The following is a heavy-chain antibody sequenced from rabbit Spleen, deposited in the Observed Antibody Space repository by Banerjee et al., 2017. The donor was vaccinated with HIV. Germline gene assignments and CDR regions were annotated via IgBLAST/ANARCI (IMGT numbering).Heavy chain of an antibody. V-gene: IGHV1S40*01. D-gene: IGHD8-1*01. CDR3: ARDTGSSFSSYGMDL. J-gene: IGHJ6*01. CDR1: GFSLNSGYD. Sequence: QSLEESGGGLVKPAASLTLTCKASGFSLNSGYDMCWVRQAPGKGLEWIGCIYAGSSGSTDYASWAKGRFTVSKTSSTTVTLQMTSLTAADTATYFCARDTGSSFSSYGMDLWGPGTLVTVS. CDR2: IYAGSSGST.